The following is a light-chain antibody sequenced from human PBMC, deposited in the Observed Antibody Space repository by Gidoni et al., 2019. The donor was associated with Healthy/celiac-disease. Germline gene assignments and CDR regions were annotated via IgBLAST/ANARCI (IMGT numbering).Light chain of an antibody. V-gene: IGLV2-23*01. CDR1: SSDVGSYNL. CDR2: EGN. J-gene: IGLJ3*02. Sequence: QPALTQPASVSGSPGQSITISCTGTSSDVGSYNLVSWYQQHPGKAPRLMIYEGNKRPSGVSNRFSGSKSGNTASLTISGLQAEDEADYYCCSYAGSSTLVLGGGTKLTVL. CDR3: CSYAGSSTLV.